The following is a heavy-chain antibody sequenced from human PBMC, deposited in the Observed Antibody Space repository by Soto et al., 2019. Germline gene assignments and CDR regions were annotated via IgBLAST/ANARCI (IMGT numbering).Heavy chain of an antibody. D-gene: IGHD6-13*01. CDR1: GFTFSLYG. J-gene: IGHJ6*02. Sequence: GGSLRLSCEVSGFTFSLYGMHWVRQAPGKGLEWVAFIWFDGSNQNYGDSVKGRFTVSRDDFKNTVYLQMRNLRAEDTAVYYCARDLDRVNRLSAAVHYYSFSAMDVWGQGTTVTVSS. CDR2: IWFDGSNQ. CDR3: ARDLDRVNRLSAAVHYYSFSAMDV. V-gene: IGHV3-33*01.